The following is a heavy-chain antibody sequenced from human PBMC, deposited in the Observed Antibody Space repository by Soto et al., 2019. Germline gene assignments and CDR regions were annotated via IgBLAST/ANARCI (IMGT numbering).Heavy chain of an antibody. D-gene: IGHD4-17*01. Sequence: QVQLQESGPGLVKPSETLSLTCTVSGGSISSYYWSWIRQPPGKGLEWIGYIYYSGSTNYNPSLKSRVTISVDTSKNQFSLKLSSVTAADTAVYYCASASSTVNFDYWGQGTLVTVSS. V-gene: IGHV4-59*01. CDR3: ASASSTVNFDY. J-gene: IGHJ4*02. CDR2: IYYSGST. CDR1: GGSISSYY.